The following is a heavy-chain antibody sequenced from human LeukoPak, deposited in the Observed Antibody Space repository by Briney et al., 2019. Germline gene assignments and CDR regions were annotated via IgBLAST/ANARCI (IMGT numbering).Heavy chain of an antibody. V-gene: IGHV4-39*07. CDR2: IYYSGST. CDR3: ARDPPVWVSSGYKGKNAFDN. Sequence: SETLSLTCTVSGGSISSSSYYWGWIRQPPGKGLEWIGSIYYSGSTYYNPSLKSRVTMSVDTSKNQFSLKLSSVTAADTAVYYCARDPPVWVSSGYKGKNAFDNWGQGTMVTVSS. D-gene: IGHD5-12*01. CDR1: GGSISSSSYY. J-gene: IGHJ3*02.